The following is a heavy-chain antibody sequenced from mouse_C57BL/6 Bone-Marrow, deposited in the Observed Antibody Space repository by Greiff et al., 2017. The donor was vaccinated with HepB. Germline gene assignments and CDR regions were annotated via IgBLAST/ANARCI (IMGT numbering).Heavy chain of an antibody. CDR2: IDPSDSYT. CDR1: GYTFTSYW. D-gene: IGHD1-1*01. J-gene: IGHJ4*01. V-gene: IGHV1-69*01. Sequence: QVQLQQPGAELVMPGASVKLSCKASGYTFTSYWMHWVKQRPGQGLEWIGEIDPSDSYTNYNQKFKGKSTLTVDKSSSTAYMQLSILTSEDSAVYYCARCYYGSSLYYYAMDYWGQGTSVTVSS. CDR3: ARCYYGSSLYYYAMDY.